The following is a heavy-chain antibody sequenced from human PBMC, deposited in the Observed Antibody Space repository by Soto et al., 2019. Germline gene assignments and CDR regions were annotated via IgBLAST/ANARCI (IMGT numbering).Heavy chain of an antibody. Sequence: GGSLRLSCAASGFTFSSYGMHWVRQAPGKGLEWVAVISYDGSKKYYADSVKGRFTISRDNSKNTLYLQMNSLRAEDTAVYYCAKDFVDTAMGTGLDYWGQVTLVTVSS. CDR2: ISYDGSKK. J-gene: IGHJ4*02. CDR1: GFTFSSYG. D-gene: IGHD5-18*01. V-gene: IGHV3-30*18. CDR3: AKDFVDTAMGTGLDY.